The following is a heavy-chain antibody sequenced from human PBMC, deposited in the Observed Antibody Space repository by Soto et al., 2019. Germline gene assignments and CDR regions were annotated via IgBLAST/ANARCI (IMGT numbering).Heavy chain of an antibody. CDR2: MNPNSGNT. CDR3: ARVRSSSSWYGVWFDP. Sequence: QVQLVQSGAEVKKPGASVKVSCKASGYTFTSYDINWVRQATGQGLEWMGWMNPNSGNTGYAQKFQGRVTMTRNTSLRTAYMELSSLRSEDTAVYYCARVRSSSSWYGVWFDPWGQGTLVHVSS. D-gene: IGHD6-13*01. V-gene: IGHV1-8*01. CDR1: GYTFTSYD. J-gene: IGHJ5*02.